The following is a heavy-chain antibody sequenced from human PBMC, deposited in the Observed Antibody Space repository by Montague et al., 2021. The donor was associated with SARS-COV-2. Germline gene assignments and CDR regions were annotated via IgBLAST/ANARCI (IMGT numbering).Heavy chain of an antibody. J-gene: IGHJ6*02. D-gene: IGHD3-22*01. CDR1: GFTFSSYS. CDR3: ARGGNLWDSSGYYREGYFYGMDV. V-gene: IGHV3-48*04. CDR2: ISSSSTTI. Sequence: SLRLSCAAPGFTFSSYSMNWVRQAPGKGLEWVSYISSSSTTIYYADSVKGRFTISRDNAKNSLYLQVNSLRAEDTVVYYCARGGNLWDSSGYYREGYFYGMDVWGQGTTVTVAS.